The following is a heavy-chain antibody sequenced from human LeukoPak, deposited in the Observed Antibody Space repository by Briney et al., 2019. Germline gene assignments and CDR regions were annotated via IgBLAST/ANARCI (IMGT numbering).Heavy chain of an antibody. V-gene: IGHV3-73*01. CDR1: GFTFSGSA. D-gene: IGHD3-22*01. J-gene: IGHJ5*02. CDR3: ARRTESRGYYP. Sequence: GGSLRLSCAASGFTFSGSAMHWVRQASGKGLEWVGRIRGKTNNYATAYAASVKGRFTISRDDSKNTAYLQMNSLKIEDTAVYYCARRTESRGYYPWGQGTLVTVSS. CDR2: IRGKTNNYAT.